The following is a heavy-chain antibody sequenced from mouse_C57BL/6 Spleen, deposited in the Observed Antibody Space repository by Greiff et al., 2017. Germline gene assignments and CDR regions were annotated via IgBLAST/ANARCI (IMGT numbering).Heavy chain of an antibody. CDR3: ASYYSNSRLAY. D-gene: IGHD2-5*01. V-gene: IGHV1-54*01. Sequence: VQLQQSGAELVRPGTSVKVSCKASGYAFTNYLIEWVKQRPGQGLEWIGVIYPGSGGTNYNEKFKGKATLTADKSSSTAYMQLGSLTSEDSAVYVCASYYSNSRLAYWGQGTLVTVSA. CDR2: IYPGSGGT. J-gene: IGHJ3*01. CDR1: GYAFTNYL.